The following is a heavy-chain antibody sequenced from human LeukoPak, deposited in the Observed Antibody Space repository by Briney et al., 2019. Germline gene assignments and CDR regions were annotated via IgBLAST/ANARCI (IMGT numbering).Heavy chain of an antibody. V-gene: IGHV3-23*01. D-gene: IGHD3-10*01. CDR2: ISGSGGST. CDR1: GFTFIIYA. J-gene: IGHJ3*02. CDR3: ATEGYYYGFDI. Sequence: GGSLRLSCAASGFTFIIYAMSWVRQAPGKGLEWVSGISGSGGSTYYADSVKGRFTISRDNSKNTLYLQMNSLRAEDTAVYYCATEGYYYGFDIWGQGTMVTVSS.